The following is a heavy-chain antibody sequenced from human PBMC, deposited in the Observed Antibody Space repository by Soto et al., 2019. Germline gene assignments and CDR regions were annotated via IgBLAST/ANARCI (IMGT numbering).Heavy chain of an antibody. J-gene: IGHJ5*02. V-gene: IGHV4-39*01. CDR2: IYYSGST. D-gene: IGHD3-10*01. CDR3: ARHPMVRGVIIKDWFDP. CDR1: GGSISSSSYY. Sequence: SETLSLTCTVSGGSISSSSYYWGWIRQPPGKGLEWIGSIYYSGSTYYNPSLKSRVTISVDTSKNQFSLKLSSLTAADTAVYYCARHPMVRGVIIKDWFDPWGQGTLVTVSS.